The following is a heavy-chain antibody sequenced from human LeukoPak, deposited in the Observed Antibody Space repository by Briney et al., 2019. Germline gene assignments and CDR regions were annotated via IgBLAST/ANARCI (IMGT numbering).Heavy chain of an antibody. CDR1: GFTFSSYA. V-gene: IGHV3-23*01. D-gene: IGHD3-3*02. CDR2: ISGRDSST. J-gene: IGHJ3*02. CDR3: AKIRPPAYDI. Sequence: PGGSLRLSCAASGFTFSSYAMNWVRQAPGKGLEWVSAISGRDSSTYYADSVKGRFTISRDNSKNTLYLQMNSLRAVDTAVYYCAKIRPPAYDIWGQGTMVTVSS.